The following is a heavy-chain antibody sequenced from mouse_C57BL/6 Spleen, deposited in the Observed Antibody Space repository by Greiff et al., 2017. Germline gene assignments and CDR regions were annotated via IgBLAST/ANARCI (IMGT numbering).Heavy chain of an antibody. CDR3: ARLGLYGSSYEGAMDY. D-gene: IGHD1-1*01. CDR1: GFSLTSYG. Sequence: QVQLKQSGPGLVQPSQSLSITCTVSGFSLTSYGVHWVRQSPGKGLEWLGVIWSGGSTDYNAAFISRLSISKDNSKSQVFFKMNSLQADDTAIYYCARLGLYGSSYEGAMDYWGQGTSVTVSS. V-gene: IGHV2-2*01. CDR2: IWSGGST. J-gene: IGHJ4*01.